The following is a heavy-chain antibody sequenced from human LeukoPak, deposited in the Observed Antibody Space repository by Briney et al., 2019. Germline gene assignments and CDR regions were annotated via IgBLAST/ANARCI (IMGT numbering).Heavy chain of an antibody. CDR1: GFTFSSHG. V-gene: IGHV3-30*18. CDR3: AKAFGWELTDSVDY. CDR2: ISYDGSNK. J-gene: IGHJ4*02. D-gene: IGHD1-26*01. Sequence: GGSLRLSCAASGFTFSSHGIHWVRQAPGKGLEWVAVISYDGSNKYYADSVKGRFTISRDNSKNTLYLQMNSLRPEDTAVYYCAKAFGWELTDSVDYWGQGTLVTVSS.